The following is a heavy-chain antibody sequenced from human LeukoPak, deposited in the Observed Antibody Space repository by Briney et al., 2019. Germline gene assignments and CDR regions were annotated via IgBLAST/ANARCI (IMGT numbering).Heavy chain of an antibody. J-gene: IGHJ4*02. CDR1: GYTLSDYY. CDR2: INPNSGAT. D-gene: IGHD5-12*01. Sequence: ASVKVSCKASGYTLSDYYMHWVRQAPGQGLEWMGWINPNSGATGYAQKFQGRGTMTRDTSTSTADMELNSLRSDDTAMYYCSRGSALNRAYSGYDPPFHYWGQGTLVAVSS. CDR3: SRGSALNRAYSGYDPPFHY. V-gene: IGHV1-2*02.